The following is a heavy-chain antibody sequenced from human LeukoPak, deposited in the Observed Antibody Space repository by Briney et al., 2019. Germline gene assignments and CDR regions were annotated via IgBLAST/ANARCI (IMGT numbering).Heavy chain of an antibody. CDR1: GGSMSSYY. D-gene: IGHD1-7*01. J-gene: IGHJ6*03. Sequence: SETLSLTCTVSGGSMSSYYWGWIRQPPGKGLEWIGSIYYSGSTYYNPSLKSRVTISIDTSKNQFSLKLSSVTAADTAVYYCARRTLTGTTVNYMDVWGKGTTVTVSS. CDR3: ARRTLTGTTVNYMDV. V-gene: IGHV4-39*01. CDR2: IYYSGST.